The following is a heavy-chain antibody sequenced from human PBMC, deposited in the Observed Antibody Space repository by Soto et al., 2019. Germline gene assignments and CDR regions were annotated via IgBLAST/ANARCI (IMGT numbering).Heavy chain of an antibody. V-gene: IGHV3-11*01. Sequence: GGSLRLSCAASGFTFSDYYMSWIRQAPGKGLEWVSYISSSGSTIYYADSVKGRFTISRDNAKNSLYLQMNSLRAEDTAVYYCARDYYDSSGYLTPFDYWGQGTLVTVSS. D-gene: IGHD3-22*01. J-gene: IGHJ4*02. CDR2: ISSSGSTI. CDR1: GFTFSDYY. CDR3: ARDYYDSSGYLTPFDY.